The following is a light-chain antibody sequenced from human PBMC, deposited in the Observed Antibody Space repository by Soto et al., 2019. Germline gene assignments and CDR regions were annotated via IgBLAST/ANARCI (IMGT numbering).Light chain of an antibody. CDR2: GAS. J-gene: IGKJ1*01. CDR1: QSVSSSY. CDR3: HQYGRSWT. Sequence: EIVLTQSPGTLTLSPGERATLSCRASQSVSSSYLAWYQQKPGQSPRLLIYGASSRATGIPDRFSGSGSGTDFTFTISILEPEDFAVYYFHQYGRSWTFGNGTKVEIK. V-gene: IGKV3-20*01.